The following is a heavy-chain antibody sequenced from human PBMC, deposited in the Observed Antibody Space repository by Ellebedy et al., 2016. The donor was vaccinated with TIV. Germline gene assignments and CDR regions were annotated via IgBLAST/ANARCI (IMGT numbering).Heavy chain of an antibody. CDR1: GGTFSSYA. CDR2: IIPIFGTA. Sequence: SVKVSXKASGGTFSSYAISWVRQAPGQGLEWMGGIIPIFGTANYAQKFQGRVTITADESTSTAYMELSSLRSEDTAVYYCARGIGGQWLVYFDYWGQGTLVTVSS. V-gene: IGHV1-69*13. J-gene: IGHJ4*02. D-gene: IGHD6-19*01. CDR3: ARGIGGQWLVYFDY.